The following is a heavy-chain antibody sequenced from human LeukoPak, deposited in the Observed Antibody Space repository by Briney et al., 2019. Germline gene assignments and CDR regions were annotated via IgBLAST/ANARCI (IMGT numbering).Heavy chain of an antibody. CDR1: GFTFSSYS. J-gene: IGHJ4*02. D-gene: IGHD1-1*01. V-gene: IGHV3-48*02. CDR3: ARVAKERVGGVYYFDY. CDR2: ISSSRSTI. Sequence: GGSPRLSCAASGFTFSSYSMNWVRQAPGKGLEWVSYISSSRSTIYYADSVKGRFTISRDNAKNSLYLQMNSLRDEDTAVYYCARVAKERVGGVYYFDYWGQGTLVTVSS.